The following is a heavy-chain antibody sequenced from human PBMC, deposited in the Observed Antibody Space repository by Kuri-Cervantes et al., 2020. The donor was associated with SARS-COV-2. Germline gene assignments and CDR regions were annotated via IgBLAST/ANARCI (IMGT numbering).Heavy chain of an antibody. Sequence: ASVKVSCKASGYPFTNNYIHWVRKAPGQGLEWMGWINPNSGGTNYAQKFQGRVTMTRDTSISTAYMELSRLRSDDTAVYYCARDGEYSSSFDYWGQGTLVTVSS. CDR3: ARDGEYSSSFDY. J-gene: IGHJ4*02. CDR1: GYPFTNNY. V-gene: IGHV1-2*02. D-gene: IGHD6-6*01. CDR2: INPNSGGT.